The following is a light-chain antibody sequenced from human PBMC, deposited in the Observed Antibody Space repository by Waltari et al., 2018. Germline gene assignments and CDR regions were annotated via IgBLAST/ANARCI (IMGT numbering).Light chain of an antibody. CDR3: CSYAGSYTWV. Sequence: QSALTPPRPVSGSPGQSVPISCPATSSVADGCYDVPWYQQHPGKAPKVMIYGVRKRSSGVPDLFSGFKSGNTASLTISGLQAEDEADYYCCSYAGSYTWVFGGGTKLTVL. V-gene: IGLV2-11*01. CDR2: GVR. CDR1: SSVADGCYD. J-gene: IGLJ3*02.